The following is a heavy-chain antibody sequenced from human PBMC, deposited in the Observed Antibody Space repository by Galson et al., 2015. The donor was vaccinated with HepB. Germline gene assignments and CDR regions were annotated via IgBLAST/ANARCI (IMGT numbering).Heavy chain of an antibody. V-gene: IGHV1-69-2*01. CDR1: GYTFTDYY. CDR3: ATARGSPQAAFDI. CDR2: VDPEDGET. Sequence: VKVSCKASGYTFTDYYMHWVQQAPGKGLEWMGLVDPEDGETIYAEKFQGRVTITADTSTDTAYMELSSLRSEDTAVYYCATARGSPQAAFDIWGQGTMVTVSS. D-gene: IGHD1-26*01. J-gene: IGHJ3*02.